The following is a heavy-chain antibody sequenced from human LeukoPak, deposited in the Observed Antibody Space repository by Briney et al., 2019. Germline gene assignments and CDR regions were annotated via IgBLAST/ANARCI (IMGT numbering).Heavy chain of an antibody. CDR1: GVTFSSDW. J-gene: IGHJ4*02. V-gene: IGHV3-7*03. D-gene: IGHD3-16*01. Sequence: PGGSLRLSCAASGVTFSSDWMSWVRQAPSKGLEWVANIKQDGSEKYYVDSVKGRFTISRDNAKNSLYLHMTSLRAEDTAVYYCTRANPFGGYWGQGTLVTVSS. CDR3: TRANPFGGY. CDR2: IKQDGSEK.